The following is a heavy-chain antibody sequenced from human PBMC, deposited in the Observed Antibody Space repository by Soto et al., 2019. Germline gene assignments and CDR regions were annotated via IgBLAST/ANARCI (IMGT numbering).Heavy chain of an antibody. D-gene: IGHD2-15*01. CDR1: GYTFTSYG. J-gene: IGHJ5*01. CDR3: ARAPSVGMADSQLNWLDS. CDR2: ISAYNGNT. Sequence: GASVKVSCKASGYTFTSYGISWVRQAPGQGLEWMGWISAYNGNTNYAQKLQGRVTMTTDTSTSTAYMELSSLRSEDTAVYYCARAPSVGMADSQLNWLDSWAKGNLV. V-gene: IGHV1-18*01.